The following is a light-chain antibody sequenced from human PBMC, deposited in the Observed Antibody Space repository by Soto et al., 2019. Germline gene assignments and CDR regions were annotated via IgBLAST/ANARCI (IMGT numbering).Light chain of an antibody. Sequence: EIVLTQSPATLSLSPGERATLSYRASQSVSSYLAWYQQKPGQAPRLLIYDASNRATGIPARFSGSGSGTDFTLTISSLEPEDFAVYYCQQRSNWPPLMYTFGQGTKLEIK. CDR1: QSVSSY. CDR3: QQRSNWPPLMYT. J-gene: IGKJ2*01. CDR2: DAS. V-gene: IGKV3-11*01.